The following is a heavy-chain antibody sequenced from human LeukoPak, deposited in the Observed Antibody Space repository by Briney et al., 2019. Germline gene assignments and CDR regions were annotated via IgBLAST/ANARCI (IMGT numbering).Heavy chain of an antibody. J-gene: IGHJ3*01. V-gene: IGHV3-7*03. Sequence: GGSLRLSCAVSLVTLRGFLMSCGREAPGKGVEWGASIKAAGRVGYYADVVTGRFTISRDNAKNSLYLQINSLRAEDTAVYYCARSSYSSSSSVWGQGTMVTVSS. CDR1: LVTLRGFL. CDR2: IKAAGRVG. D-gene: IGHD6-6*01. CDR3: ARSSYSSSSSV.